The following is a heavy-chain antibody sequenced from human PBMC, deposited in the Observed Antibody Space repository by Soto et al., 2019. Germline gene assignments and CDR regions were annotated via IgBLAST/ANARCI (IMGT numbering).Heavy chain of an antibody. CDR2: IIPIFGTA. CDR1: GGTFSSYA. CDR3: AADATAWQQMVPSDY. D-gene: IGHD2-8*01. Sequence: SVKVSCTASGGTFSSYAISWVRQAPGQGLEWMGGIIPIFGTANYAQRFQDRVTLTRDMSTATTYMELSRLTSEDTAIYYCAADATAWQQMVPSDYWGQGTLVTVSS. J-gene: IGHJ4*02. V-gene: IGHV1-69*05.